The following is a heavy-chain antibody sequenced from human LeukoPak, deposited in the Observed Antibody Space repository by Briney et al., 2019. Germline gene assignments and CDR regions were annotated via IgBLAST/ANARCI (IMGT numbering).Heavy chain of an antibody. J-gene: IGHJ4*02. CDR2: ISGSGGST. V-gene: IGHV3-23*01. CDR3: AKSGSYRSQYLWDYFDY. CDR1: GFTFSSYA. D-gene: IGHD3-16*02. Sequence: GGSLRLSCAASGFTFSSYAMSWVRQAPGKGLEWVSAISGSGGSTYYADSVKGRFTISRDNSKNTLYLQMNSLRAEDTAVYYCAKSGSYRSQYLWDYFDYWGQGTLVTVSS.